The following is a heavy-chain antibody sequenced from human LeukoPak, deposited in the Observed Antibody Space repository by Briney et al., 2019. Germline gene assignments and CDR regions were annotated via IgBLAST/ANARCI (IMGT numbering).Heavy chain of an antibody. V-gene: IGHV4-59*01. CDR2: IYYSGST. CDR1: GGSISSYY. J-gene: IGHJ5*02. CDR3: ARGLPGGSWYWFDP. D-gene: IGHD6-13*01. Sequence: SETLSLTCTVSGGSISSYYWSWIRQPPGKGLEWIGYIYYSGSTNYNPSLKSRVTISVDTSKNQFSLKLSSVTAADTAVYYCARGLPGGSWYWFDPWGQGTLVTVSS.